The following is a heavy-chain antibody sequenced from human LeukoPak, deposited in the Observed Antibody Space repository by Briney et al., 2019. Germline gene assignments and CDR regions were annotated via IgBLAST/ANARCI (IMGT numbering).Heavy chain of an antibody. CDR1: GYTFTSYD. J-gene: IGHJ5*02. CDR3: ARGYCSSTSCYPWFDP. D-gene: IGHD2-2*01. V-gene: IGHV1-8*01. Sequence: ASVKVSCTASGYTFTSYDINWVRQATGQGPEWMGWMNPNSGNTGYAQKFQGRVTMTRNTSISTAYMELSSLRSEDTAVYYCARGYCSSTSCYPWFDPWGQGTLVTVSS. CDR2: MNPNSGNT.